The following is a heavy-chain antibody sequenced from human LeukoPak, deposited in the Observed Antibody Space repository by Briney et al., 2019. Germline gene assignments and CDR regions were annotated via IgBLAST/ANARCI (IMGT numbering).Heavy chain of an antibody. Sequence: SETLSLTCTVSGGSISSFYWSWIRQSPVKGLEWIGYIFPSGSAFYNPSLESRVTISQDTSENQFALRLSSVTAADTAVYYCARRNHYLYYMDVWGKGTTVTVSS. J-gene: IGHJ6*03. V-gene: IGHV4-4*09. CDR3: ARRNHYLYYMDV. CDR2: IFPSGSA. D-gene: IGHD1-14*01. CDR1: GGSISSFY.